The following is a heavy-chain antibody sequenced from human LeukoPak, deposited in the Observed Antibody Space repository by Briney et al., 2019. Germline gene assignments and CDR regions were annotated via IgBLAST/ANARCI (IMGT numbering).Heavy chain of an antibody. V-gene: IGHV4-30-4*01. J-gene: IGHJ4*02. D-gene: IGHD2-8*02. CDR2: IYYSGST. CDR1: GDSISSGDYY. Sequence: SETLSLTCTVSGDSISSGDYYWSWIRQPPGRGLEWIGYIYYSGSTYYNPSLKSRVTISVGTSKSQFSLKLSSVTAADTAVYYCARGGVDFDYWGQGTLVTVSS. CDR3: ARGGVDFDY.